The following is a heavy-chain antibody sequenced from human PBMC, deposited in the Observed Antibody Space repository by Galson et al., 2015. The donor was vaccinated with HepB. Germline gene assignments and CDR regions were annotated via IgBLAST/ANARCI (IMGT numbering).Heavy chain of an antibody. Sequence: SLRLSCAASGFTFSSYAMSWVRQAPGKGLEWVSAISGSGGSTYYADSVKGRFTISRDNSKNTLYLQMNSLRAEETAVYYCAKDSLWSGSRGDYWGQGTLVTVSS. CDR2: ISGSGGST. CDR3: AKDSLWSGSRGDY. CDR1: GFTFSSYA. J-gene: IGHJ4*02. D-gene: IGHD3-3*01. V-gene: IGHV3-23*01.